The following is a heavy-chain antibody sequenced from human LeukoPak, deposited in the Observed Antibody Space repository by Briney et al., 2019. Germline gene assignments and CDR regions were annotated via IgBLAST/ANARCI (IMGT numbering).Heavy chain of an antibody. J-gene: IGHJ4*02. V-gene: IGHV4-59*08. D-gene: IGHD3-22*01. CDR1: GGSISSYY. CDR2: IYYSGST. Sequence: SETLSLTRTVSGGSISSYYWSWIRQPPGKGLEWIGYIYYSGSTYYNPSLKSRVTISVDTSKNQFSLKLSSVTAADTAVYYCARSTLITMIVGPYYFDYWGQGTLVTVSS. CDR3: ARSTLITMIVGPYYFDY.